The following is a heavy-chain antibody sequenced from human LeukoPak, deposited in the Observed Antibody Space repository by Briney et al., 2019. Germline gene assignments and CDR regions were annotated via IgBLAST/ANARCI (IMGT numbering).Heavy chain of an antibody. CDR3: AELGITMIGGV. Sequence: GGSLRLSCAASGFTFSSYEMNCVRQAPGKGLEWVSYISSSGSTIYYADSVKGRFTISRDKAKNTLYLQMNSLRAEDTAVYYCAELGITMIGGVWGQGTTVTISS. CDR1: GFTFSSYE. D-gene: IGHD3-10*02. CDR2: ISSSGSTI. J-gene: IGHJ6*02. V-gene: IGHV3-48*03.